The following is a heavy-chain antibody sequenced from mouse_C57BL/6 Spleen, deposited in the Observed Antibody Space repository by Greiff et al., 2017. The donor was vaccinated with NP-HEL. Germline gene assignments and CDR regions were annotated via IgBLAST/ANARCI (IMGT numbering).Heavy chain of an antibody. V-gene: IGHV1-22*01. CDR2: INPNNGGT. CDR3: ARGWDYFDY. D-gene: IGHD3-3*01. CDR1: GYTFTDYN. J-gene: IGHJ2*01. Sequence: DVQLQESGPELVKPGASVKMSCKASGYTFTDYNMHWVKQSHGKSLEWIGYINPNNGGTSYNQKFKGKATLTVNKSSSTAYMELRSLTSEDSAVYYCARGWDYFDYWGQGTTLTVSS.